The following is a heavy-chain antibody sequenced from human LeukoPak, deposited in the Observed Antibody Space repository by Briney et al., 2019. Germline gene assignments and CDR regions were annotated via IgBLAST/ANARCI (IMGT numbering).Heavy chain of an antibody. CDR3: ARERTRTIPIYY. J-gene: IGHJ4*02. Sequence: ASVKVSCKASGYTFTSYSMHWVRQAPGQGLEWMGIINPSGGSTSYAQKFQGRVTMSRDMSTSTAYMELSSLRAEDTAVYYCARERTRTIPIYYWGQGTLVTVSS. D-gene: IGHD2-21*01. CDR1: GYTFTSYS. CDR2: INPSGGST. V-gene: IGHV1-46*01.